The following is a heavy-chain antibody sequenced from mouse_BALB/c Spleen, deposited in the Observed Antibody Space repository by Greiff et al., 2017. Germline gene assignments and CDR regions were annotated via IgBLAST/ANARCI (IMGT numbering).Heavy chain of an antibody. CDR3: ARGNYYGSRYFDY. CDR1: GYSITSDYA. J-gene: IGHJ2*01. D-gene: IGHD1-1*01. V-gene: IGHV3-2*02. Sequence: DVKLQESGPGLVKPSQSLSLTCTVTGYSITSDYAWNWIRQFPGNKLEWMGYISYSGSTSYNPSLKSRISITRDTSKNQFFLQLNSVTTEDTATYYCARGNYYGSRYFDYWGQGTTLTVSS. CDR2: ISYSGST.